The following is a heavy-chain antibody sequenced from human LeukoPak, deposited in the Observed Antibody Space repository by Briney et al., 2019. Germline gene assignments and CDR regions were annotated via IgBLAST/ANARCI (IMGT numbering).Heavy chain of an antibody. CDR2: IYRGGDT. J-gene: IGHJ3*02. CDR3: AKHQLKGDSTYGM. Sequence: GGSLRLSCAASGFTVSSDYMSWVRQAPGQGLEWVSVIYRGGDTYYADSVKGRFTISRDNSKNTAYLEMNSLRAEDTAVYHCAKHQLKGDSTYGMWGQGTMVTVSS. D-gene: IGHD2-21*02. CDR1: GFTVSSDY. V-gene: IGHV3-53*01.